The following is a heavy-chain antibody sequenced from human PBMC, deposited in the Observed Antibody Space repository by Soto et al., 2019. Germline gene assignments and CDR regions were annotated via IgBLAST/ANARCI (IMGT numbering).Heavy chain of an antibody. CDR3: AKGSGAGPKGFDY. D-gene: IGHD1-26*01. CDR2: ISGSGGST. CDR1: GFTFSSYA. J-gene: IGHJ4*02. Sequence: EVPLLESGGGLVQPGGSLRLSCAASGFTFSSYAMSWVRQAPGKGLEWVSAISGSGGSTYYADSVKGRFTISRDNSKNTLYLQMNSLRAEDTAVYYCAKGSGAGPKGFDYWGQGTLVTVSS. V-gene: IGHV3-23*01.